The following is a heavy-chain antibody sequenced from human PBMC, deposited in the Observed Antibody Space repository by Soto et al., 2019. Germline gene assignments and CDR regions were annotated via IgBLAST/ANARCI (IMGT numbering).Heavy chain of an antibody. CDR2: IGTGGNT. CDR3: AKDLHWYGMDV. CDR1: GFTVSNYY. J-gene: IGHJ6*02. V-gene: IGHV3-66*01. Sequence: EVQLVESGGGLVQPGGSLRLSCAASGFTVSNYYMTWVRQAPGKGLECVSVIGTGGNTWYADSVRGRFTISRDNSKNTLYLQMDRLRAEDTAVYFCAKDLHWYGMDVWGHGTTVTVSS. D-gene: IGHD1-1*01.